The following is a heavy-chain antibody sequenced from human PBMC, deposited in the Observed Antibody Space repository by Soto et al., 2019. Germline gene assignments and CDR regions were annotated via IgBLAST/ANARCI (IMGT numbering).Heavy chain of an antibody. J-gene: IGHJ4*01. CDR3: ARTVRRVYCTGGSCYYHFVS. D-gene: IGHD2-15*01. CDR2: INPIFGTA. V-gene: IGHV1-69*12. Sequence: QVQLVQSGAEVKKPGSSVKVSCKASGGTFSSYAISWVRQAPGQGLEWMGGINPIFGTANYAQKFQGRVTITADESTSTAYMELSSLRSEDTAVYYCARTVRRVYCTGGSCYYHFVSWGHGTLVTVSS. CDR1: GGTFSSYA.